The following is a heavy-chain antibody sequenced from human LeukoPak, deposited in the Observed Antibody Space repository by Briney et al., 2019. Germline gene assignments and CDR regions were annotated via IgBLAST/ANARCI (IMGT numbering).Heavy chain of an antibody. CDR1: GFTFSSYW. CDR2: INSDGSRT. D-gene: IGHD5-18*01. Sequence: GGSLRLSCAASGFTFSSYWMHWVRQAPGKGLVWVSRINSDGSRTCYADSVKGRFTIPRDNAKNALYLKMNSLRAEDTAVYYCAKVPGYSYGYGYYGMDVWGQGTTVTVSS. V-gene: IGHV3-74*01. J-gene: IGHJ6*02. CDR3: AKVPGYSYGYGYYGMDV.